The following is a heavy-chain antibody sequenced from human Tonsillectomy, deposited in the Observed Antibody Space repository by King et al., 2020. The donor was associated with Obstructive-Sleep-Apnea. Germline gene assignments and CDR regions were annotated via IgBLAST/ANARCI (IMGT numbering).Heavy chain of an antibody. CDR3: ARGNWYYFDY. Sequence: AQLVQSGTEVKKPGASLKVSCKASGYTFTRYYIHWVRQAPRQGLEWMGWVNPNSGDTHYALKFQARVTMTWDTSITTAYMELSRRRSDDTAVYYCARGNWYYFDYWGQGTLVTVSP. CDR1: GYTFTRYY. V-gene: IGHV1-2*02. CDR2: VNPNSGDT. J-gene: IGHJ4*02. D-gene: IGHD1-1*01.